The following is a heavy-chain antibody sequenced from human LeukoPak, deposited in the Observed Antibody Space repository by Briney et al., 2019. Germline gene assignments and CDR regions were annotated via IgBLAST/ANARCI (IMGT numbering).Heavy chain of an antibody. CDR1: GGSISSSSYY. V-gene: IGHV4-39*01. CDR2: IYYSGST. Sequence: SETLSLTCTVSGGSISSSSYYWGWIRQPPGKGLEWIGSIYYSGSTYYNPSLKSRVTISVDTSKNQFSLKLSSVTAADTAVYYCASDTGKTYYYDSSGYGYWGQGTLVTVSS. CDR3: ASDTGKTYYYDSSGYGY. D-gene: IGHD3-22*01. J-gene: IGHJ4*02.